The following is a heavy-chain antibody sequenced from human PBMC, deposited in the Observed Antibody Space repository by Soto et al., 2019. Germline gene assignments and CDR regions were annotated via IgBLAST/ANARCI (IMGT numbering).Heavy chain of an antibody. CDR2: ISQDGSQT. Sequence: EAQLVESGGGLVQPGGSPRLSCAASGFAFTTYWMGWVRQAPGRGLECLANISQDGSQTYYVDSVKGRFTISRDNANNSRYLQTTSLKAEETVVDYCTTMRRGRSDDYWGLGTLVTVSS. V-gene: IGHV3-7*01. D-gene: IGHD2-2*01. J-gene: IGHJ4*02. CDR1: GFAFTTYW. CDR3: TTMRRGRSDDY.